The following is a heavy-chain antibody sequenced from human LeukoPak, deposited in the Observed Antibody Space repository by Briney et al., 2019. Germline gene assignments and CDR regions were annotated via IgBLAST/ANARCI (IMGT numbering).Heavy chain of an antibody. CDR2: IYYSGST. D-gene: IGHD6-13*01. CDR3: ARQLGSSSWPYDY. J-gene: IGHJ4*02. CDR1: GGSISSSSYY. Sequence: PSETLSLTCTVSGGSISSSSYYWGWIRQPPGKGLEWIGSIYYSGSTYYNPSLKSRVTISVDTSKNQFSLKLSSVTAADTAVYYCARQLGSSSWPYDYWGQGTLVTVSS. V-gene: IGHV4-39*01.